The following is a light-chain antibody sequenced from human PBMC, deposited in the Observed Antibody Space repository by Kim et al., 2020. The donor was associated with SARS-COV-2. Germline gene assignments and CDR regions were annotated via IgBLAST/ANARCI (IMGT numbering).Light chain of an antibody. J-gene: IGLJ1*01. V-gene: IGLV3-25*03. CDR3: QSSDSSGTSYV. CDR2: KDS. Sequence: SYELTQPPSVSVSPGQTARITCSGDALPKQYAYWYQQKPGQAPVLVIYKDSERPSGIPERFSGSSSGNTVTLTISGVQAEDEADYYCQSSDSSGTSYVFG. CDR1: ALPKQY.